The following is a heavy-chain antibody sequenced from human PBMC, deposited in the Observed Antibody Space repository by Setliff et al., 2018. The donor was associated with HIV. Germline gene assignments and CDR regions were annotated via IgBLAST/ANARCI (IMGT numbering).Heavy chain of an antibody. CDR2: IIPIFGTT. CDR1: XGTFSSYA. J-gene: IGHJ5*02. Sequence: SVKVSCKASXGTFSSYAISWVRQAPGQGLEWMGGIIPIFGTTNYAQKFQGXXXXTTDESTTTAYXELSXLRSEDXXXYXXXGSNXXXXXPFXADXWGQGT. D-gene: IGHD1-26*01. CDR3: XGSNXXXXXPFXADX. V-gene: IGHV1-69*05.